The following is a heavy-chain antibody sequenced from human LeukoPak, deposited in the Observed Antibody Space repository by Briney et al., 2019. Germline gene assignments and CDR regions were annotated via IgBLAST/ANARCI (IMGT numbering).Heavy chain of an antibody. J-gene: IGHJ4*02. D-gene: IGHD3-22*01. V-gene: IGHV3-7*03. CDR2: IKQDGSDK. CDR3: ARGLMGGYPHFDY. CDR1: GFTFTTYW. Sequence: GGSLRLSCAASGFTFTTYWMTWVRQAPGKGLEWVANIKQDGSDKYYVDSVKGRFTISRDNARKPVYLQMNSLRTEDTALYYYARGLMGGYPHFDYWGQGTLVTVSS.